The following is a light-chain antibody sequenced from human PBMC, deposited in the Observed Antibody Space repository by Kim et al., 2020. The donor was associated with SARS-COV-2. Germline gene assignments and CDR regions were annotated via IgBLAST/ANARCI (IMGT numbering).Light chain of an antibody. CDR1: HSFSSF. CDR2: AAS. CDR3: QQYNKWPRT. J-gene: IGKJ4*01. Sequence: SLSRSASHSFSSFVSWHQQPPGPPPRLLFYAASPRTAGIPARFGGGWSATEFTLTISSLQSEVFVVYYCQQYNKWPRTFGGGTKVDIK. V-gene: IGKV3-15*01.